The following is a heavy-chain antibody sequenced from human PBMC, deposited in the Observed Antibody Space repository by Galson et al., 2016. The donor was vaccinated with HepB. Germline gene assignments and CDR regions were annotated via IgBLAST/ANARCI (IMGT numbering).Heavy chain of an antibody. CDR2: IKQDGSEK. CDR3: ARDRLTSVTRHWTGTTYSYYGMDV. V-gene: IGHV3-7*03. J-gene: IGHJ6*02. D-gene: IGHD1-14*01. CDR1: GFSFSAYW. Sequence: SLRLSCAASGFSFSAYWMSWVRQSPGKGLAWVANIKQDGSEKYYVDSVKGRFTISRDNARNSLYRQVNGLRADDTAVYYCARDRLTSVTRHWTGTTYSYYGMDVWGQGTTVTVSS.